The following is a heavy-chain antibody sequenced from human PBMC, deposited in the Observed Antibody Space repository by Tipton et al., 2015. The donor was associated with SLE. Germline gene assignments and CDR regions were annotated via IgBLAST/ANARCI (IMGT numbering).Heavy chain of an antibody. Sequence: GSLRLSCAASGFTLSDYYMSWVRQAPGKGLEWVSYISSTGSTIYYEDSVKGRFTISRDNAKNSLDLHMNSLRAEDTAVYYCARVGCSAASCYAVYYYMDVWGKGATVTVSS. D-gene: IGHD2-15*01. V-gene: IGHV3-11*04. J-gene: IGHJ6*03. CDR1: GFTLSDYY. CDR3: ARVGCSAASCYAVYYYMDV. CDR2: ISSTGSTI.